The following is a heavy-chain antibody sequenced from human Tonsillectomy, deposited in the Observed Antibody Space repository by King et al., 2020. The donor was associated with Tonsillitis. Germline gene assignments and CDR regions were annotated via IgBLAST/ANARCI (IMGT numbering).Heavy chain of an antibody. Sequence: QLVQSGAEVKKHGASVRVSCKASGYTFTGYFLHWVRQAPGQGLEWMGWINPNSGGTNYAQKFQGRVSMTRDTSISTAYMELSRLKSDDTAVYFCAKPARGYSYGSYYFDYWGQGTLVPVSS. V-gene: IGHV1-2*02. CDR3: AKPARGYSYGSYYFDY. CDR2: INPNSGGT. CDR1: GYTFTGYF. J-gene: IGHJ4*02. D-gene: IGHD5-18*01.